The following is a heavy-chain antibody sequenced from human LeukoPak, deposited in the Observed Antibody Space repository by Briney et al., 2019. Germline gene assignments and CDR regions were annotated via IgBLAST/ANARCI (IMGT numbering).Heavy chain of an antibody. V-gene: IGHV4-4*09. Sequence: SETLSLTCTVSGGSISSYYWSWIRQPPGKGLEWIGYIYTSGSTNYNPSLKSRVTISVDTSKNQFSLKLSSVTAADTAVYYCARGSGYYDSSGYESDAFDIWGQGTMVTVSS. CDR1: GGSISSYY. D-gene: IGHD3-22*01. J-gene: IGHJ3*02. CDR3: ARGSGYYDSSGYESDAFDI. CDR2: IYTSGST.